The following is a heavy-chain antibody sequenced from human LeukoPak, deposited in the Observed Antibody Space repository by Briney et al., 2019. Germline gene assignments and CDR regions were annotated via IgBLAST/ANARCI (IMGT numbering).Heavy chain of an antibody. V-gene: IGHV3-23*01. CDR2: ISGSGGST. D-gene: IGHD2-15*01. CDR1: GFTFSSCA. CDR3: CYDGVVAHGYYMDV. Sequence: GGSLRLSCAASGFTFSSCAMSWVRQAPGKGLEWVSAISGSGGSTYYADSVKGRFTISRDNSKNTLYLQMNSLRAEDTAVYYCCYDGVVAHGYYMDVWGKGTTVTISS. J-gene: IGHJ6*03.